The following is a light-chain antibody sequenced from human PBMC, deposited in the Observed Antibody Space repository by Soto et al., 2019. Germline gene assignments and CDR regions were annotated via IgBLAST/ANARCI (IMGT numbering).Light chain of an antibody. V-gene: IGKV4-1*01. J-gene: IGKJ5*01. CDR1: QSLLYSSNNKNY. Sequence: DIVLTQSPDSLAVSLGERATINCKSSQSLLYSSNNKNYLAWYQQKPGQPPKLPIYWASTRESGVPDRFGGSGSGTDFTLTISSLQAEDVAVYYCQQYYATPITFGQGTRLEI. CDR2: WAS. CDR3: QQYYATPIT.